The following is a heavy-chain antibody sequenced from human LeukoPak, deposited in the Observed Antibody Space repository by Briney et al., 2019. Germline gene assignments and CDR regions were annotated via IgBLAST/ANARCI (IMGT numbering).Heavy chain of an antibody. CDR1: GVPFSIYY. D-gene: IGHD6-19*01. Sequence: SETLSLTCAVSGVPFSIYYWSWLRQSPRQGLEWIGEINHSGYTNYNPSLKSRVTMSIDTSKNQFSLTLTSVTAADAGVYYCTRAVAGHPDWGQGTLVTASS. CDR2: INHSGYT. V-gene: IGHV4-34*01. J-gene: IGHJ4*02. CDR3: TRAVAGHPD.